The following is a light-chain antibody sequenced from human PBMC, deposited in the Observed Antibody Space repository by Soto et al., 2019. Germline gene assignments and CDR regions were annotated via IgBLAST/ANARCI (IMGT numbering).Light chain of an antibody. V-gene: IGLV4-69*01. Sequence: QSVLTQSPSASASLGASVKLTCTLSRGHSTYAIAWHQQQPEKGPRYLMKLDSDGSHSKGDGIPDRFSGSISGAERYLTISSLQSEDEADYYCQTWATVPDWVFGGGTKLTVL. CDR2: LDSDGSH. CDR1: RGHSTYA. CDR3: QTWATVPDWV. J-gene: IGLJ3*02.